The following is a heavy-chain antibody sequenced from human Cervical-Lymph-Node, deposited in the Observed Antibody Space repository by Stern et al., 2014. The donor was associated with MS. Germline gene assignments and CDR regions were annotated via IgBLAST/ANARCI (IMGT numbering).Heavy chain of an antibody. V-gene: IGHV3-9*01. Sequence: VQLVASGGGSVQPGRSLRLSCAASGFTFDDCAMHWVRQAPGKGLEWVSGISWNSNNIGYADSVRGRFTISRDNAKNSLYLQMNGLRPEDTALYYCAKDISERHYYFDSWGEGTLVTVSS. CDR1: GFTFDDCA. J-gene: IGHJ4*02. CDR3: AKDISERHYYFDS. CDR2: ISWNSNNI. D-gene: IGHD3-16*02.